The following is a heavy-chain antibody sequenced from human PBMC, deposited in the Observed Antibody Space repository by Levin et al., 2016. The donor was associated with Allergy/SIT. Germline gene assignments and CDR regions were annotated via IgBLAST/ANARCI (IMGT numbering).Heavy chain of an antibody. J-gene: IGHJ4*02. V-gene: IGHV3-30*18. D-gene: IGHD2-8*01. Sequence: GGSLRLSCAVSGFAFEESGFHWVRQAPGKGLEWVAVISFDGSEKFYADSVKGRFTISRDSSSDTLYLQMDSLRLEDTAVYYCAKLPPYYAISTYFENWGQGTLVTVSS. CDR1: GFAFEESG. CDR3: AKLPPYYAISTYFEN. CDR2: ISFDGSEK.